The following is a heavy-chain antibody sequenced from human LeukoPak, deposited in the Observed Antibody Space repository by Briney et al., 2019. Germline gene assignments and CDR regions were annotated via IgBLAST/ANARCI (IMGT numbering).Heavy chain of an antibody. CDR1: GGTFSSYA. V-gene: IGHV1-69*05. D-gene: IGHD3-3*01. CDR3: AKYDSNKPDDAFDI. J-gene: IGHJ3*02. CDR2: IIPIFGTA. Sequence: ASVKVSCKASGGTFSSYAISWVRQAPGQGLEWMGGIIPIFGTANYAQKLQGRVTMTTDTSTSTAYMELRSLRSDDTAVYYCAKYDSNKPDDAFDIWGQGTMVTVSS.